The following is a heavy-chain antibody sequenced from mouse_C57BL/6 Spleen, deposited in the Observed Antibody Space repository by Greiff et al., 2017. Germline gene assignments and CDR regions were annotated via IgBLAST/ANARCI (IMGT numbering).Heavy chain of an antibody. CDR2: ISSGGSYT. CDR1: GFTFSSYG. V-gene: IGHV5-6*01. D-gene: IGHD2-3*01. Sequence: DVQLVESGGDLVKPGGSLKLSCAASGFTFSSYGMSWVRQTPDKRLEWVATISSGGSYTYYPDSVKGRFTISRDNAKNTLYLQMSSLKSEDTAMYYCARHPIYDGYYWYFDVWGTGTTVTVSS. J-gene: IGHJ1*03. CDR3: ARHPIYDGYYWYFDV.